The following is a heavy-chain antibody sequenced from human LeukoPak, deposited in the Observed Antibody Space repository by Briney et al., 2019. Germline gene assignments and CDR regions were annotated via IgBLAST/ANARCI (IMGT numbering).Heavy chain of an antibody. CDR2: IYYSGST. CDR3: AGRDYYDSSGYHDAFDI. J-gene: IGHJ3*02. V-gene: IGHV4-30-4*01. CDR1: GGSISSGDSY. Sequence: SQTLSLTCTVSGGSISSGDSYWTWIRQPPGKGLEWIGNIYYSGSTYYNPSLKSRVIISVDTSKNQFSLKLSSVTAADTAVYYCAGRDYYDSSGYHDAFDIWGQGTMVTVSS. D-gene: IGHD3-22*01.